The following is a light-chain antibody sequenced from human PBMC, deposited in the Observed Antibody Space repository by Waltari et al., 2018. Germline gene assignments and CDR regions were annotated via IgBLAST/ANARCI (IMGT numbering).Light chain of an antibody. CDR3: QQANSFPIT. CDR1: QGVSNW. Sequence: DIQMTQSPSSVSASVGDRVTITCRASQGVSNWLAWYQQKPGKAPKLIIYPASTLQSGVPSRFSGSGSGTDFTLTISSLQPEDFATYYCQQANSFPITFGQGTRLEIK. J-gene: IGKJ5*01. CDR2: PAS. V-gene: IGKV1-12*01.